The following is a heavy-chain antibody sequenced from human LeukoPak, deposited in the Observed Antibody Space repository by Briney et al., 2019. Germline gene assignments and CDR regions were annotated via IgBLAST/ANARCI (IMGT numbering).Heavy chain of an antibody. V-gene: IGHV4-59*01. D-gene: IGHD6-13*01. J-gene: IGHJ6*02. Sequence: SETLSLTCTVSGGSISSYYWSWIRQPPGKGLEWIGYIYYSGSTNYNPSLKSRVAISVDTSKNQFSLKLSSVTAADTAVYYCARNSYSSSWYNYYYYGMDVWGQGTTVTVSS. CDR3: ARNSYSSSWYNYYYYGMDV. CDR2: IYYSGST. CDR1: GGSISSYY.